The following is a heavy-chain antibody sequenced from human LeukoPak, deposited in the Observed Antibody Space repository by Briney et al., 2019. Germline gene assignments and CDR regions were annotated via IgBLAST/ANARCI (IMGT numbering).Heavy chain of an antibody. CDR2: IIGSGGTT. CDR3: ARDNMEVAPGSYGY. D-gene: IGHD3-10*01. V-gene: IGHV3-23*01. J-gene: IGHJ4*02. Sequence: GGSLRLSCAASGFIFGSFAMSWVRQAPGKGLEWVSGIIGSGGTTFYADSVKGRFTISRDNSKNTLYLQMNSLRAEDTAVYYCARDNMEVAPGSYGYWGQGTLVTVSS. CDR1: GFIFGSFA.